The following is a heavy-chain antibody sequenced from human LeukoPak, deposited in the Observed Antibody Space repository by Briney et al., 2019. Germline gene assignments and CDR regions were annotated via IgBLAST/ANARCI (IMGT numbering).Heavy chain of an antibody. CDR2: ISGSGGST. J-gene: IGHJ4*02. D-gene: IGHD4-23*01. V-gene: IGHV3-23*01. CDR3: AKGRFNYGGKIIDS. CDR1: GFTFSSYA. Sequence: GGSLRLSCAASGFTFSSYAMSWVRQAPGKGLEWVSAISGSGGSTYYADSVKGRFTISRDNSKNTLYLQMNSLRAEDTAVYYCAKGRFNYGGKIIDSWGQGALVTVSS.